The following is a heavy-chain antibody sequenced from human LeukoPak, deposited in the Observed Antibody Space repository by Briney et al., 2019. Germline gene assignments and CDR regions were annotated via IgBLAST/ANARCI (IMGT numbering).Heavy chain of an antibody. CDR1: GFTFSSYG. D-gene: IGHD5-24*01. V-gene: IGHV3-30*18. J-gene: IGHJ4*02. CDR2: ISYDGSNK. CDR3: AKERLQPYFDY. Sequence: GRSLRLSCAASGFTFSSYGMHWVRQAPGKGLEWVAVISYDGSNKYYADSVKGRFTISRDNSKNTLYLQMNSLRAEDTAVYYCAKERLQPYFDYWGQETLVTVSS.